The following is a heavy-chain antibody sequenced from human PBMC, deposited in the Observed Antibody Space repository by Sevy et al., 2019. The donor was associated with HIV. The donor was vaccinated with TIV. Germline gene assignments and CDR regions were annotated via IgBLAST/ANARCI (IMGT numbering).Heavy chain of an antibody. Sequence: GGSLRLSCAASGFSFSGYSFNWVRQAPGKGLEWVSSIDTSSAYIYYADSVKGRFTISRDNAKNSLYLQMSSLRAEDTAVYFCASVNCTNGVCFQGDYYYGLDVWGQGTTVTVSS. V-gene: IGHV3-21*01. J-gene: IGHJ6*02. CDR1: GFSFSGYS. CDR2: IDTSSAYI. D-gene: IGHD2-8*01. CDR3: ASVNCTNGVCFQGDYYYGLDV.